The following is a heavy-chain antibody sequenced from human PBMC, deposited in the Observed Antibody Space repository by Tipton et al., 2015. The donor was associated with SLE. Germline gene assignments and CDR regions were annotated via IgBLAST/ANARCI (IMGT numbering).Heavy chain of an antibody. J-gene: IGHJ4*02. D-gene: IGHD4-17*01. CDR2: ISGSGGST. V-gene: IGHV3-23*01. CDR1: GFTFSSYA. CDR3: ARRRGDYGDYLFDY. Sequence: SLRLSCAASGFTFSSYAMSWVRQAPGKGLEWVSAISGSGGSTYYADSVKGRFTISRDNSKNTLYLQMNSLRAEDTAVYYCARRRGDYGDYLFDYWGQGTLVTVSS.